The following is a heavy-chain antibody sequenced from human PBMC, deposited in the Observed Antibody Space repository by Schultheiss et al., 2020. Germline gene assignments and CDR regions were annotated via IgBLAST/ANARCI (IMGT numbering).Heavy chain of an antibody. CDR1: GFTFSSYA. CDR2: ISYDGSNK. Sequence: GESPKISCAASGFTFSSYAMHWVRQAPGKGLEWVAVISYDGSNKYYADSVKGRFTISRDNSKNTLYLQMNSLRAEDTAVYYCARDFWSGKTSYGMDVWGQGTTVTVSS. CDR3: ARDFWSGKTSYGMDV. V-gene: IGHV3-30*04. J-gene: IGHJ6*02. D-gene: IGHD3-3*01.